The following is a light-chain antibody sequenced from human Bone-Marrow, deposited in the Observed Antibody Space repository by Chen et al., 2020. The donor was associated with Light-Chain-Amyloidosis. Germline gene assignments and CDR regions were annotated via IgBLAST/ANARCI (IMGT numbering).Light chain of an antibody. CDR1: QSIDSW. CDR2: QTS. V-gene: IGKV1-5*03. Sequence: DIQMTQSPSTLSASVGDRVTITCRASQSIDSWLAWYQQKPGQAPKLLIYQTSTLKSGVPSRFSGSGSGTEYTLTISSLQPDDFATYHCQQYHSYSQTFGHGTKVEIK. CDR3: QQYHSYSQT. J-gene: IGKJ1*01.